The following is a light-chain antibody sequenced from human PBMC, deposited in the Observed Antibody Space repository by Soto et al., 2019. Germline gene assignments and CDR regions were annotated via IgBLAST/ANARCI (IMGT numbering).Light chain of an antibody. CDR3: SSYTSSSTPPYV. J-gene: IGLJ1*01. V-gene: IGLV2-14*01. CDR2: DVS. Sequence: SVLTQPASVSGSPGQSITISCTGTSRDVGGYNYVSWYQQHPGKAPKLMIYDVSNRPSGVSNRFSGSKSGNTASLTISGLQAEDEADYYCSSYTSSSTPPYVFGTGTKVTVL. CDR1: SRDVGGYNY.